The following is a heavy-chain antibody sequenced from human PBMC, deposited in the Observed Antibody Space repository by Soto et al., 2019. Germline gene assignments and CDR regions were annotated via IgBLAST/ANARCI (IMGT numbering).Heavy chain of an antibody. CDR1: GASTSSNSFY. V-gene: IGHV4-39*01. D-gene: IGHD3-10*01. J-gene: IGHJ4*02. CDR3: ARAMSASIWFGESYLEVDY. Sequence: PSETLSLTCTVSGASTSSNSFYWGWIRQPPGKGLEWIGTIYYTGSTYYNPSLKSRITVSVDTSKNLLSLRLTSVTAEDTAVYYCARAMSASIWFGESYLEVDYWGQGTLVTVSS. CDR2: IYYTGST.